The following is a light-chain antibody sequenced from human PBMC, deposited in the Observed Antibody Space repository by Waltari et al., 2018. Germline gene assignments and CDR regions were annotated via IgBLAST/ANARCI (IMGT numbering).Light chain of an antibody. V-gene: IGLV2-8*01. J-gene: IGLJ2*01. Sequence: QSALTQPPSASGSPGQSVTISCTGTSSDVGGYNYVSWYQHHPGKAPKLLIYEVTKRPSGFPDRFSGSKSGNTASLTVSGRQAEDEAEYYCSSYAGSNNVLFGGGTKLTVL. CDR1: SSDVGGYNY. CDR2: EVT. CDR3: SSYAGSNNVL.